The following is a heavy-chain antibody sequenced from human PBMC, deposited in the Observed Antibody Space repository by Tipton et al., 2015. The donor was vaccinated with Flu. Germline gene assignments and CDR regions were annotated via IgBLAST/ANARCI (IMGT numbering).Heavy chain of an antibody. V-gene: IGHV3-15*01. Sequence: SLRLSCAASGFTFSKAWMSWVRQAPGKGLEWVGRIKSKTDGGTTDYAAPVKARFTISRDDSKNTLYLQMNSLKTEDTAVYYCTSDLVQEDSSSSGHLNDFYYYYFGMDVWGQGTPVTVSS. D-gene: IGHD6-6*01. CDR3: TSDLVQEDSSSSGHLNDFYYYYFGMDV. J-gene: IGHJ6*02. CDR2: IKSKTDGGTT. CDR1: GFTFSKAW.